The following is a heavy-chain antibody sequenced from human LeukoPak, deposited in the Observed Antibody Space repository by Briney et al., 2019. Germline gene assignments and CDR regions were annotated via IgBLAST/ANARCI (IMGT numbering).Heavy chain of an antibody. J-gene: IGHJ4*02. D-gene: IGHD3-10*01. Sequence: ASVKVSCKASGYTFTGYYMHWVRQAPGQGLEWMGWFNSNSGGTNYAQKFQGRVTMTRDTSISTAYMELSRLRSDDTAVYYCARDWNYYGSGRELDYWGQGTLVTVSS. V-gene: IGHV1-2*02. CDR1: GYTFTGYY. CDR3: ARDWNYYGSGRELDY. CDR2: FNSNSGGT.